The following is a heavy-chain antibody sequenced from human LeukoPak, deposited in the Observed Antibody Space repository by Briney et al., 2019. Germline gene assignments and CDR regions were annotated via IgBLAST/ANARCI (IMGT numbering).Heavy chain of an antibody. CDR2: MNPNSGNT. V-gene: IGHV1-8*03. CDR3: AACYGDYVLFDAFDI. CDR1: GYTFTSYD. D-gene: IGHD4-17*01. J-gene: IGHJ3*02. Sequence: ASVKVSCKASGYTFTSYDINWVRQATGQGLEWMGWMNPNSGNTGYAQKFQGRVTITRNTSISTAYMELSSLRSEDTAVYYCAACYGDYVLFDAFDIWGQGTMVTVSS.